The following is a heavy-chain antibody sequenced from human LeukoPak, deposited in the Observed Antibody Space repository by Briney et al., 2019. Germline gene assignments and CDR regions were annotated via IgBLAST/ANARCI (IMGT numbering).Heavy chain of an antibody. CDR1: GGSISDYY. CDR3: ARDEARSGYIHY. D-gene: IGHD3-22*01. CDR2: IYITGTT. V-gene: IGHV4-4*07. Sequence: PSETLSLTCTVSGGSISDYYWSWIRQPAGKGLEWIGRIYITGTTNYNPSLESRITMSLDTSKNQLSLRLSSVTAADTAVYYCARDEARSGYIHYWGQGTLITVSS. J-gene: IGHJ4*02.